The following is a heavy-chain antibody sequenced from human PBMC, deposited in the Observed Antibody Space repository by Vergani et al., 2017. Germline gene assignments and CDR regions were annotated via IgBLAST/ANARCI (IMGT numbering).Heavy chain of an antibody. Sequence: QVQLVQSGAEVKKPGSSVKVSCKASGGTFSSYAISWVRQAPGQGLEWMGRIIPIFGTANYAQKFQGRVTITADESTSTAYMELSSLRSEDTAVYYCARGYFYCSGGSCSGMDVWGQGTTVTVSS. CDR3: ARGYFYCSGGSCSGMDV. D-gene: IGHD2-15*01. CDR2: IIPIFGTA. J-gene: IGHJ6*02. V-gene: IGHV1-69*18. CDR1: GGTFSSYA.